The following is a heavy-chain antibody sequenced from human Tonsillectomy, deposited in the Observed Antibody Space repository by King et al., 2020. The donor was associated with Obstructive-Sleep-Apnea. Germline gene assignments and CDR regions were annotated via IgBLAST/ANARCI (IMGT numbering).Heavy chain of an antibody. CDR3: ARDYLRETYYFDC. V-gene: IGHV4-38-2*02. CDR1: GYSITSGYY. CDR2: IFHWWGT. J-gene: IGHJ4*02. Sequence: VQLQESGPGLVKPSETLSLTCTVSGYSITSGYYWGWIRHPPGKGLEWIGSIFHWWGTYYNPSLKSRVTISVDTPKNQFSLKLSSVTAADTAVFYCARDYLRETYYFDCWGQGTLVTVSS.